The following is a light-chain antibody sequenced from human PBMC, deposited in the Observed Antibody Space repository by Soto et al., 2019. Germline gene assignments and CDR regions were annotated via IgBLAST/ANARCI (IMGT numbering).Light chain of an antibody. CDR3: QQYNTYSPERT. CDR1: QSIGRW. J-gene: IGKJ1*01. Sequence: DIQMTQSPSTLSAFVGDRVTITCRASQSIGRWLAWYQQKPGKAPKLLIYDASSLESGVPSRFSGSGSGIEFTLTISSLQPDDFATYYCQQYNTYSPERTFGQGTKVDIK. V-gene: IGKV1-5*01. CDR2: DAS.